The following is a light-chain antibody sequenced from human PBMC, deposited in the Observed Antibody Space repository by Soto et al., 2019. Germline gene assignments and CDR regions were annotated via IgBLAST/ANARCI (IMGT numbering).Light chain of an antibody. J-gene: IGKJ3*01. V-gene: IGKV1-39*01. Sequence: DIQMTQSPSSLSASVGDRVTITCRASQSISKFLNWYQQKPGNAPKLLIYSTSTLQSGVPSRFSGSGSGTDFTLTISILQPEDSATYYCQQSYSTPFTFGPGTKVDVK. CDR3: QQSYSTPFT. CDR2: STS. CDR1: QSISKF.